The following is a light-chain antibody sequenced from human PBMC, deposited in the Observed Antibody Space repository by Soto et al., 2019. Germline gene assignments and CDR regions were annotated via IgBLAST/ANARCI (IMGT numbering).Light chain of an antibody. J-gene: IGKJ1*01. CDR3: QQYNDNWT. CDR2: KAS. Sequence: DIQMTQSPSTLSASVGHRVTITCRASQSISSWLAWYQQQPGTAPNLLIYKASTLQSGVPSRFSGSGSGTEFTLTISSLQPDDSATYYCQQYNDNWTFGQGTKVDIK. V-gene: IGKV1-5*03. CDR1: QSISSW.